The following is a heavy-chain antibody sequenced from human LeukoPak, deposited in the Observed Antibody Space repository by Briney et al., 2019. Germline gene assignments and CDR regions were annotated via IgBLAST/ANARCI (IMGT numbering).Heavy chain of an antibody. D-gene: IGHD3-3*01. J-gene: IGHJ3*02. CDR2: IYYSGST. CDR1: GGSISSYY. CDR3: ARYYDFWSGYTRSAFDI. V-gene: IGHV4-59*01. Sequence: SETLSLTCTVSGGSISSYYWSWIWQPPGKGLEWIGHIYYSGSTNYNPSLKSRVTISVDTSKNQFSLKLSSVTAADTAVYYCARYYDFWSGYTRSAFDIWGQGTMVTVSS.